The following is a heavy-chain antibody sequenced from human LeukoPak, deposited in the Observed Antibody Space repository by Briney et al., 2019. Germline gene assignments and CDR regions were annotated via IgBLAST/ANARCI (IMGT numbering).Heavy chain of an antibody. CDR1: GGTFSSYA. Sequence: GASVKVSCKASGGTFSSYAISWVRQAPGQGLEWMGGIIPIFGTANYAQKFQGRVTITADKSTSTAYMELSSLRSEDTAVYYCAREGGGTNYYYYMDVWGKGTTVTVSS. J-gene: IGHJ6*03. D-gene: IGHD2-15*01. CDR3: AREGGGTNYYYYMDV. V-gene: IGHV1-69*06. CDR2: IIPIFGTA.